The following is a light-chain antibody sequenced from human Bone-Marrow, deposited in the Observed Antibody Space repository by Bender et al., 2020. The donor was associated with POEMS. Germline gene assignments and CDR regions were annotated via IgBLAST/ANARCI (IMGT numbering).Light chain of an antibody. CDR2: DVN. J-gene: IGLJ1*01. CDR3: TSYTSITYYV. CDR1: SSDIGNYNS. Sequence: QSALAQPRSVSESPGHSVTISCTGTSSDIGNYNSVSWYQQHPGRAPKLIIYDVNKRPSGVSNRFSGSKSGNTASLTVSGLQSEDATDYYCTSYTSITYYVFGTGTTVSVL. V-gene: IGLV2-14*03.